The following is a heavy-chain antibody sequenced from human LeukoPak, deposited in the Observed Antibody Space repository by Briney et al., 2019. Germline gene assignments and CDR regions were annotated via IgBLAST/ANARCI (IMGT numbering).Heavy chain of an antibody. J-gene: IGHJ5*02. D-gene: IGHD2-2*01. Sequence: GGSLRLSCAASGFTFSNYAMHWVRQAPGKGLEYVSGITSNGRGKHYSDSVKGRFTISRDNSENTLYLQMNSLRAEDTAVYYCAKDRRSGGIVVVPAAPAKFDPWGQGTLVTVSS. CDR3: AKDRRSGGIVVVPAAPAKFDP. V-gene: IGHV3-64*02. CDR1: GFTFSNYA. CDR2: ITSNGRGK.